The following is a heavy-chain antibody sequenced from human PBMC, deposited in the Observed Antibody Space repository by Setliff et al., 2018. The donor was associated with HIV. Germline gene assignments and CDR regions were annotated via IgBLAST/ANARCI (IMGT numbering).Heavy chain of an antibody. CDR1: GVSFSIYA. V-gene: IGHV3-23*01. CDR2: VVGSGLST. Sequence: GGSLRLSCAASGVSFSIYAMRWVRQAPGKGLEWVSTVVGSGLSTYYAASVKGRFTISRDNSKSALYLQMNSLRADDTAVYYCAKDDVPRDFDIWGQGTMVTVSS. J-gene: IGHJ3*02. CDR3: AKDDVPRDFDI.